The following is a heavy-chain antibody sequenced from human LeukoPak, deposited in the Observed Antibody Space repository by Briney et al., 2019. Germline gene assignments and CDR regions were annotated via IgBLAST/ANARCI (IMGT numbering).Heavy chain of an antibody. CDR3: AKAHRRYCSSTSCYWDY. CDR2: ISGSGGST. Sequence: PGGSLRLSCAASGFTFSSYAMSWVRQAPGKGLEWVSAISGSGGSTYYADSVKGRFTISRDNSKNTLYPQMNSLRAEDTAVYYCAKAHRRYCSSTSCYWDYWGQGTLVTVSS. D-gene: IGHD2-2*01. CDR1: GFTFSSYA. J-gene: IGHJ4*02. V-gene: IGHV3-23*01.